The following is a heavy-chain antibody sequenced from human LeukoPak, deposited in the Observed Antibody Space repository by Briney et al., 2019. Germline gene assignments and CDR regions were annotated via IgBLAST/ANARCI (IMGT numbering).Heavy chain of an antibody. V-gene: IGHV1-2*02. CDR1: GYTFTGGY. J-gene: IGHJ5*02. Sequence: ASVKVSCKASGYTFTGGYMHWVRQAPGQGLEWMGWINPKTGGTSYAQNFQGRVTMTRDTSISTAYMELSSLTSDDTAVYYCARFEYSTSSGPWGQGTLVTVSS. CDR2: INPKTGGT. D-gene: IGHD6-6*01. CDR3: ARFEYSTSSGP.